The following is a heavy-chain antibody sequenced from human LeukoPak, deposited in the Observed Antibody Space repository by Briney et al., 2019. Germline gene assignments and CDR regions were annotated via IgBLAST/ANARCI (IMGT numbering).Heavy chain of an antibody. CDR1: GFTVSSNY. CDR3: AREGAWSGNFDY. D-gene: IGHD3-3*01. J-gene: IGHJ4*02. CDR2: IYSGGST. V-gene: IGHV3-53*01. Sequence: GGSLRLSCAASGFTVSSNYMSWVRQAPGKGLEWVSVIYSGGSTYYADSVKGRFTISRDNSKNTLYLQMNSLRAEDTAVHYCAREGAWSGNFDYWGQGTLVTVSS.